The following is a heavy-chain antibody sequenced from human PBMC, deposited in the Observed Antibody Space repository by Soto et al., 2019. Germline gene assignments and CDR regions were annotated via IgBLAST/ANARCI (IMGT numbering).Heavy chain of an antibody. D-gene: IGHD2-15*01. Sequence: GGSLRLSCAASGFTFSSYWMHWVRQAPGKGLVWVSRINSDGSSTSYADSVKGRFTISRDNAKNTLYLQMNSLRAEDTAVYYCASAYCSGGSCYIWNAFDIWGQGTMVTVSS. J-gene: IGHJ3*02. V-gene: IGHV3-74*01. CDR2: INSDGSST. CDR3: ASAYCSGGSCYIWNAFDI. CDR1: GFTFSSYW.